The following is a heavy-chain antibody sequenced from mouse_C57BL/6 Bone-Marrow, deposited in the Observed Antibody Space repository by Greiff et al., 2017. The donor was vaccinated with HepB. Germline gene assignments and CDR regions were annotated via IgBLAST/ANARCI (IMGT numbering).Heavy chain of an antibody. CDR1: GYAFSSSW. Sequence: QVQLQQSGPELVKPGASVKISCKASGYAFSSSWMNWVKQRPGKGLEWIGRIYPGDGDTNYNGKFKGKATLTADKSSSTAYMQLSSLTSEDSAVYVCARGGWGEFDYWGQGTTLTVSS. V-gene: IGHV1-82*01. CDR3: ARGGWGEFDY. J-gene: IGHJ2*01. D-gene: IGHD2-3*01. CDR2: IYPGDGDT.